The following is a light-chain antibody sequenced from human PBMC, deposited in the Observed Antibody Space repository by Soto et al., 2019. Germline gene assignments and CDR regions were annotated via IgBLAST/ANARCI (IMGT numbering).Light chain of an antibody. CDR2: GAS. Sequence: EIVMTQSPATLSVSPGERATLSCRASQSVSSKLAWYQQKPGQAPRLLIYGASTRATGIPARFTGSGSGTEFTLTISSLQSEDFAVYYCQQYNNWALTFGGGTKVDIK. V-gene: IGKV3-15*01. CDR1: QSVSSK. J-gene: IGKJ4*01. CDR3: QQYNNWALT.